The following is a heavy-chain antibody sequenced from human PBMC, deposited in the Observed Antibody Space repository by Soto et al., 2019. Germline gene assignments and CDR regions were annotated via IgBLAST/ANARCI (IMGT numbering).Heavy chain of an antibody. D-gene: IGHD6-6*01. J-gene: IGHJ4*02. CDR3: VRGQGSSSSNRRFGYDY. CDR1: GYTFTSYD. Sequence: QVQLVQSGAEVKKPGASVKVSCKASGYTFTSYDINWVRQATGQGLEWMGWMNPNSGNTGYAQKFQGRVTMTRNTSISTAYMELSSLRSEDTAVYYCVRGQGSSSSNRRFGYDYWGQGTLVTVSS. V-gene: IGHV1-8*01. CDR2: MNPNSGNT.